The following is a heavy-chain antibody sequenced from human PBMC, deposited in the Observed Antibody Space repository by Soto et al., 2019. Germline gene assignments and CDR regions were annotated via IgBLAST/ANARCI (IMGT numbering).Heavy chain of an antibody. V-gene: IGHV3-33*01. CDR1: GFTFSSYG. CDR2: IWYVGSNK. J-gene: IGHJ5*02. CDR3: AREGIAVAGIDA. D-gene: IGHD6-19*01. Sequence: ESGGGVVQPGRSLRLSCAASGFTFSSYGMHWVRQAPGKGLEWVAVIWYVGSNKYYADSVKGRFTISRDNSKNTPYLQMNSLRAEDTAVYYCAREGIAVAGIDAWGQGTLVTVSS.